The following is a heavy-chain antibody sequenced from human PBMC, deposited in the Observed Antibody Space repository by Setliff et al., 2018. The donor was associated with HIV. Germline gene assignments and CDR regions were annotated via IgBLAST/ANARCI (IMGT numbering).Heavy chain of an antibody. J-gene: IGHJ1*01. Sequence: ASVTVFCKISGYTLTELSIHWVRQAPGKGLEWMANFDPEDGETFYAQKFQGRLTMTEDTSTDTAYMELSSLRSDDTAMYYCATDPGYSSTWYSESFQHWGQGTVVTVSS. CDR3: ATDPGYSSTWYSESFQH. CDR1: GYTLTELS. CDR2: FDPEDGET. D-gene: IGHD6-13*01. V-gene: IGHV1-24*01.